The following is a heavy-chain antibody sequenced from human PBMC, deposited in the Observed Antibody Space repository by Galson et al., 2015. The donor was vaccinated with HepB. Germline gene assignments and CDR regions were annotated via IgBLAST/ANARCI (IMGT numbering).Heavy chain of an antibody. D-gene: IGHD3-10*01. Sequence: SLRLSCAASGFTFSNYAIHWVRQAPGKGLEWVAVISYDGSNQSCADSVKGRFNISRDNSKNTLSLQMNSLRAEDAAVYFCAKEGSPYYYYYGMDVWGQGTTVTVSS. J-gene: IGHJ6*02. CDR1: GFTFSNYA. CDR2: ISYDGSNQ. CDR3: AKEGSPYYYYYGMDV. V-gene: IGHV3-30*18.